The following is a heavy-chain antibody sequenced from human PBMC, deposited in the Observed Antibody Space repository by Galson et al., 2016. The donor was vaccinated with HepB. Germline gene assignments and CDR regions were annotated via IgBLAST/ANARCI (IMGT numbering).Heavy chain of an antibody. CDR2: ISASTGTT. J-gene: IGHJ3*02. CDR3: ARRVRGTYDAFDI. Sequence: SVKVSCKASGYTFSSYAITWVRQAPGQGLEWMGWISASTGTTNYARRLQGRVTMTTDTSTSTAYMELRNMGSGDAAVYYCARRVRGTYDAFDIWGLGTMVTVSS. V-gene: IGHV1-18*01. D-gene: IGHD3-10*01. CDR1: GYTFSSYA.